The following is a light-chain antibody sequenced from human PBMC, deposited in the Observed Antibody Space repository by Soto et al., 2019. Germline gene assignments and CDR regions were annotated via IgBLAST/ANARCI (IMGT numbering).Light chain of an antibody. J-gene: IGKJ2*01. CDR1: RAFSNY. CDR3: QQYDNLPYT. CDR2: DAS. V-gene: IGKV1-33*01. Sequence: QITQSQSPLFHPEGAKVTIPSKASRAFSNYLNWYQQKPGKAPKLLIYDASNLETGVPSRFSGSGSGTDFTFTISSLQPEDIATYYCQQYDNLPYTFGQGTKLEIK.